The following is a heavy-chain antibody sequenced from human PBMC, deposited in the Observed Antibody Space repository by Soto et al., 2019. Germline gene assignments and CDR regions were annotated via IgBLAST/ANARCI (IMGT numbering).Heavy chain of an antibody. J-gene: IGHJ6*02. CDR3: AKTPSMRVTPSALYYYYGMDV. CDR2: VYYSGSS. CDR1: GDSISGGASF. Sequence: SETLSLTCTVSGDSISGGASFWSWIRQPPGKGLEWIANVYYSGSSYYNPSLKSRLTISVDTTKNQFSLQLKSMTAEDTAVYYCAKTPSMRVTPSALYYYYGMDVWGQGTTVTVSS. D-gene: IGHD3-22*01. V-gene: IGHV4-31*03.